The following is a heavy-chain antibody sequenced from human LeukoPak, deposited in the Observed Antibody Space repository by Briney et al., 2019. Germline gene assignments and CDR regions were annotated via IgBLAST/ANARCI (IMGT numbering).Heavy chain of an antibody. CDR3: ARVAITVAGRLDQRLGMRYYFDY. Sequence: ASVKVSCKASGYTFTGYYMHWVRQAPGQGLEWMGWINPKSGGTHYAQEFQGRVTMTRDTSINTAYMELYRLKSDDTAVYYCARVAITVAGRLDQRLGMRYYFDYWGQGTLVTVSS. CDR1: GYTFTGYY. CDR2: INPKSGGT. D-gene: IGHD6-19*01. V-gene: IGHV1-2*02. J-gene: IGHJ4*02.